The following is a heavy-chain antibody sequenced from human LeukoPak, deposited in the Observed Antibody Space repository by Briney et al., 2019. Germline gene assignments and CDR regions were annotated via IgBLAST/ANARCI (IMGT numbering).Heavy chain of an antibody. V-gene: IGHV3-23*01. CDR1: GFTFSNYD. Sequence: GGSLRLSCAASGFTFSNYDMSWVRQAPGKGREWVSGIGGVAGSAYYADSVKGRFTISRHNSHNTLYLQMNSLRVEDTAAYYCAKDRGDGSSRHGFFDYWGQGTLVTVSS. CDR3: AKDRGDGSSRHGFFDY. CDR2: IGGVAGSA. J-gene: IGHJ4*02. D-gene: IGHD5-24*01.